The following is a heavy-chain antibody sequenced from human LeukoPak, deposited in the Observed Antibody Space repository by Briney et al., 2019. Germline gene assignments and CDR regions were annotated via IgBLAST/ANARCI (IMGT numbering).Heavy chain of an antibody. CDR3: ARDSYGSGTPFDH. CDR1: GFTFNTYS. D-gene: IGHD3-10*01. Sequence: GGSLRLSCAASGFTFNTYSMSWVRQAPGKGLEWLSYINSTSTTLYNADSVTVRFNTSRDNAKNSLYLQMNSLRDEDTAVYYCARDSYGSGTPFDHWGQGTLVTVSS. CDR2: INSTSTTL. J-gene: IGHJ4*02. V-gene: IGHV3-48*02.